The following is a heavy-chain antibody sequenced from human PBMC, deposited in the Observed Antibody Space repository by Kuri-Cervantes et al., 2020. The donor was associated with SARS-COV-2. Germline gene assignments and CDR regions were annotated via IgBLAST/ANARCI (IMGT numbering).Heavy chain of an antibody. V-gene: IGHV4-59*01. CDR1: GGSISDYY. CDR2: IYYTGST. Sequence: SETLSLTCTVSGGSISDYYWSWIRQPPGKGLEWIGDIYYTGSTSYNPSLKSRVAISVDTSTNQFSLKLTSVTAADTAVYYCARDTGTYCSGISCYGYYYYYGMDVWGQGTTVTVSS. D-gene: IGHD2-2*01. CDR3: ARDTGTYCSGISCYGYYYYYGMDV. J-gene: IGHJ6*02.